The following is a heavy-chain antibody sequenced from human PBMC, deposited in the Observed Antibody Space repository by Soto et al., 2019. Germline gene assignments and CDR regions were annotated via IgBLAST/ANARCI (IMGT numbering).Heavy chain of an antibody. CDR3: ARQSPDYLGSVGWFDP. CDR1: GGSISSSSYY. CDR2: IYYSGTT. D-gene: IGHD1-26*01. V-gene: IGHV4-39*01. Sequence: PSETLSLTCTVSGGSISSSSYYWVWIRQPPGKGLGWIGSIYYSGTTYYNPSLKSRVTISVDTSKNQFSLKLRSVTAADTAVYYCARQSPDYLGSVGWFDPWGQGTLVTVSS. J-gene: IGHJ5*02.